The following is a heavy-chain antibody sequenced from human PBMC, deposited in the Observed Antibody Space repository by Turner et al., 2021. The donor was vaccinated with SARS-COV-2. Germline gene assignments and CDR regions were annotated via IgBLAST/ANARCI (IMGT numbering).Heavy chain of an antibody. D-gene: IGHD2-21*02. Sequence: QVQLVESGGGVVQPGRSLRLSCAASRFPFSSYARHGVRQAPGKGLEGVAVISYDGSNKYYADSVKGRFTISRDNSKNTLYLRMNSLRAEDTAVYYGAREHWGNVVVVTAIHYYYGMDVWGQGTTVTVSS. CDR2: ISYDGSNK. CDR3: AREHWGNVVVVTAIHYYYGMDV. V-gene: IGHV3-30-3*01. J-gene: IGHJ6*02. CDR1: RFPFSSYA.